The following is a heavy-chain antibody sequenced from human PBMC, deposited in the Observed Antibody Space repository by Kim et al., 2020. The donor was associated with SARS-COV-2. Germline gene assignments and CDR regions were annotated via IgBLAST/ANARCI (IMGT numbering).Heavy chain of an antibody. D-gene: IGHD2-15*01. J-gene: IGHJ4*02. CDR2: IYHSGNS. Sequence: SETLSLTCTVSGGSFTNFYWSWIRQPPGKGLEWIGHIYHSGNSNYNRSLKSRITISVDTSKNQFSLKLNSVTAADTAVYYCARARVGGWPATLDYWGQGTLVTVSS. CDR1: GGSFTNFY. CDR3: ARARVGGWPATLDY. V-gene: IGHV4-59*01.